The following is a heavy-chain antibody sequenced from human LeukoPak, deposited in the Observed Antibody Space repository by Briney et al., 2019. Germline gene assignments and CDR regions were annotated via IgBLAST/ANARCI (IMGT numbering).Heavy chain of an antibody. V-gene: IGHV3-23*01. D-gene: IGHD4-17*01. Sequence: PGGSLRLSCAASGFTFSSYAMSWVRQAPGKGLEWVSAISGSGGSTYYADSVKGRFTISRDNSKNTLYLQLNGLRVDDTAIYYCAKVGYGDLNYWGQGTLVTVSS. CDR2: ISGSGGST. J-gene: IGHJ4*02. CDR1: GFTFSSYA. CDR3: AKVGYGDLNY.